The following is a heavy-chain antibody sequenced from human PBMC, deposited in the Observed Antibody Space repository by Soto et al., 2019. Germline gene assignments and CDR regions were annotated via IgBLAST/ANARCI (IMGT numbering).Heavy chain of an antibody. Sequence: GGSLRLSCAASGFTVSSNYMSWVRQAPGKGLEWVSVIYSGGSTYYADSVKGRFTISRDNSKNTLYLQMNSXRAGDTXXXXCARYLAAHGANWFDPWGQGTLVTV. J-gene: IGHJ5*02. CDR2: IYSGGST. CDR1: GFTVSSNY. V-gene: IGHV3-53*01. D-gene: IGHD6-13*01. CDR3: ARYLAAHGANWFDP.